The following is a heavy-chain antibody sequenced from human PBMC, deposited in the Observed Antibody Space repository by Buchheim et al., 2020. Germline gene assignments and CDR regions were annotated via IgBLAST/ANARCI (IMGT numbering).Heavy chain of an antibody. D-gene: IGHD2/OR15-2a*01. CDR3: LAEIGAREFDH. V-gene: IGHV3-30*03. Sequence: QVQLVESGGGVVQPGTSLRLSCAASGFSFRSHAMHWVRQAPGKGLEWVALISYDASYKDYPDSVKGRFTISRDNSKNTLSLPMNSLRVEDTAVYYCLAEIGAREFDHWGQGTL. J-gene: IGHJ4*02. CDR1: GFSFRSHA. CDR2: ISYDASYK.